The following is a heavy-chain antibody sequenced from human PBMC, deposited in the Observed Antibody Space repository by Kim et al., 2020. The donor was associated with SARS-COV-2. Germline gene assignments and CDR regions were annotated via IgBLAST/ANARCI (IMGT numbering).Heavy chain of an antibody. Sequence: SETLSLTCTVSGVSISSSSYYWGWIRQPPGKGLEWIANIYYSGSTYYNPSLKSRVTISVDTSKSQFSLRLSSVTAADTAVYYCARQNAVTKTPGFWGQGTLVTVSS. V-gene: IGHV4-39*01. CDR2: IYYSGST. D-gene: IGHD4-17*01. CDR3: ARQNAVTKTPGF. CDR1: GVSISSSSYY. J-gene: IGHJ4*02.